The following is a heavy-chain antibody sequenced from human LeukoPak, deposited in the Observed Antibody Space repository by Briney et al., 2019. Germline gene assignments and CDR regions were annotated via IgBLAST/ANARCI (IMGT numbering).Heavy chain of an antibody. Sequence: PSETLSLTCTVSGGSISNANYWWGWIRQPPGKGLEWIGSIHYRGSTHYNPSLEARVTISVDTSKNYFSLKLISVTAADTTLYYCARQRGDANWFFDIWGRGTLVTVSS. CDR1: GGSISNANYW. D-gene: IGHD3-16*01. J-gene: IGHJ2*01. V-gene: IGHV4-39*01. CDR3: ARQRGDANWFFDI. CDR2: IHYRGST.